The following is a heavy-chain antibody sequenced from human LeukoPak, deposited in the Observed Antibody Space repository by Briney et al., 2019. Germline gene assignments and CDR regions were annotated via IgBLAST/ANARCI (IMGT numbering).Heavy chain of an antibody. V-gene: IGHV3-23*01. J-gene: IGHJ4*02. CDR3: AKADIAAAGTDY. Sequence: GRSLRHSCAASGFTFSSCAMSWVRQAPAQGLDWVSAISGSGGSTYYADSVKGRFTISRDNSKNTLYLQMNSLRAEDTAVYYCAKADIAAAGTDYWGQGTLVTVSS. CDR1: GFTFSSCA. D-gene: IGHD6-13*01. CDR2: ISGSGGST.